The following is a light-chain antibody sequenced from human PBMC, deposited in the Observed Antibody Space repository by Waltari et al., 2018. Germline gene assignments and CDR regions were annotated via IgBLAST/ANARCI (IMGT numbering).Light chain of an antibody. CDR3: QQGKTFPLT. Sequence: IQMTQSPSSVSASVGDRVTISCRASHDISSYLAWYQQEPGKAPKLLIYAASSLLSGVPSRFSGSGSGTDFTLTISSLQPDDSATYYCQQGKTFPLTFGGGTKVEI. CDR2: AAS. V-gene: IGKV1-12*01. J-gene: IGKJ4*01. CDR1: HDISSY.